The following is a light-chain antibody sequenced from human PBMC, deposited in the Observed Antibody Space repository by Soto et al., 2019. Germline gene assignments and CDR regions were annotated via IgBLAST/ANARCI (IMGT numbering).Light chain of an antibody. J-gene: IGKJ4*01. V-gene: IGKV1-27*01. CDR2: AAS. Sequence: DIQMTQSPSSLSASVGDRVTITCRASQGISNYLAWYQQKPGKVPKLLIYAASTLQSGVPSRFSGSGSGTDFTLTISRLQPEDVATYYWQKYNSAPPLTFGGGTKVEIK. CDR1: QGISNY. CDR3: QKYNSAPPLT.